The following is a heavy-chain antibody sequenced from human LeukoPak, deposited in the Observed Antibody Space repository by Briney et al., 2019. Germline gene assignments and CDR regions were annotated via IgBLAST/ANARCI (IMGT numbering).Heavy chain of an antibody. Sequence: GGSLRLSCAASGFTLSGYWMHWVRQAPGKGLEWVSRINSDGTSTSYADSVKGRFTISRDNAKNTLSLQMNSLRDEDTAVYYCLRSYCTTSNCYGWFDPWGQGTLVTVSS. V-gene: IGHV3-74*01. D-gene: IGHD2-2*01. CDR3: LRSYCTTSNCYGWFDP. J-gene: IGHJ5*02. CDR1: GFTLSGYW. CDR2: INSDGTST.